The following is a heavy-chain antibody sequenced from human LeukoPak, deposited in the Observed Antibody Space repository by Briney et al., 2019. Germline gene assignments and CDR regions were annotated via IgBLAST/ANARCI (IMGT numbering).Heavy chain of an antibody. V-gene: IGHV4-39*07. CDR3: ARAPHFFDTTGSRYYFDY. D-gene: IGHD3-22*01. CDR1: GGSIRSTTYY. J-gene: IGHJ4*02. CDR2: IYYSGNT. Sequence: SETLSLTCSVSGGSIRSTTYYWGWIRQPPAKRLEWIASIYYSGNTYYSPSLMSRVTISVDTSKNQFSLNLRSVTAADTAVYYCARAPHFFDTTGSRYYFDYWGQGALVTVSS.